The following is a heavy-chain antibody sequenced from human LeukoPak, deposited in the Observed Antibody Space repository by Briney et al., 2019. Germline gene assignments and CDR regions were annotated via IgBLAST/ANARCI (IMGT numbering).Heavy chain of an antibody. Sequence: SETLSLTCAVSGGSISSYYWSWIRQPPGKGLEWIGYIYYSGSTNYNPSLKSRVTISVDTSKNQFSLKLSSVTAADTAVYYCARDGTVTASGADWFDPWGQGTLVTVSS. V-gene: IGHV4-59*01. D-gene: IGHD2-21*02. CDR3: ARDGTVTASGADWFDP. CDR2: IYYSGST. CDR1: GGSISSYY. J-gene: IGHJ5*02.